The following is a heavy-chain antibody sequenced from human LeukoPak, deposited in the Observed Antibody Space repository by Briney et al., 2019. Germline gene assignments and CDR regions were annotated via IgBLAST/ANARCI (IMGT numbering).Heavy chain of an antibody. CDR3: AKDPYHLGDYESSY. CDR1: GFTFSSYA. CDR2: ISGSGGST. D-gene: IGHD4-17*01. Sequence: GGSLRLSCAAFGFTFSSYAMSWVRQAPGKGLEWVSAISGSGGSTYYADSVKGRFTISRDNSKNTLYLQMNSLRAEDTAVYYCAKDPYHLGDYESSYWGQGTLVTVSS. J-gene: IGHJ4*02. V-gene: IGHV3-23*01.